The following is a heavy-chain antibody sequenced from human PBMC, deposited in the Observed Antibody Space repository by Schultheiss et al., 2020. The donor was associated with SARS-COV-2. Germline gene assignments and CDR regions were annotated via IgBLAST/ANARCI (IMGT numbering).Heavy chain of an antibody. CDR2: IWYDGSNK. Sequence: GGSLRLSCAASGFTFSDYYMNWIRQAPGKGLEWVAVIWYDGSNKYYADSVKGRFTISRDNSKNTLYLQMNSLRAEDTAVYYCVIGPSYYFDYWGQGTLVTVSS. CDR3: VIGPSYYFDY. J-gene: IGHJ4*02. V-gene: IGHV3-33*08. CDR1: GFTFSDYY.